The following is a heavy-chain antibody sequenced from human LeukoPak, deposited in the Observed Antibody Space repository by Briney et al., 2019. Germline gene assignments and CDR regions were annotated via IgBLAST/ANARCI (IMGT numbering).Heavy chain of an antibody. CDR1: GFTFSSYA. CDR2: ISGSGGST. Sequence: GGSLRLSCAASGFTFSSYAMSWVRQAPGKGLEWVSAISGSGGSTYYADSVKGRFTISRDNSKDTLYLQMNSLRAEDTAVYYCANIYGSGSSDYWGQGTLVTVSS. J-gene: IGHJ4*02. CDR3: ANIYGSGSSDY. V-gene: IGHV3-23*01. D-gene: IGHD3-10*01.